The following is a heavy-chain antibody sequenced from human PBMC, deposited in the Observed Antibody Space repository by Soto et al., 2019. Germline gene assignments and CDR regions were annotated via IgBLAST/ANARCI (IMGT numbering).Heavy chain of an antibody. D-gene: IGHD6-13*01. CDR3: ARAEEQLNAFDI. Sequence: SGPTLLNPTQTLTLTFTFSGFSLSTSGVCVTWIRQPPGKALEWLARIDWDDDKYHSTSLKTRLTISKDTSKNQVVLTMTNMDPVDTATYYFARAEEQLNAFDIWGQGTMVTVSS. V-gene: IGHV2-70*11. J-gene: IGHJ3*02. CDR2: IDWDDDK. CDR1: GFSLSTSGVC.